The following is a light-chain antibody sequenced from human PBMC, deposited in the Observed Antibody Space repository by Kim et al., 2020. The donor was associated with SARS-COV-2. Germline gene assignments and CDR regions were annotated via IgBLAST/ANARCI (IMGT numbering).Light chain of an antibody. J-gene: IGLJ2*01. Sequence: QSVLTQPPSVSGAPGQRDTISCTGSSSNIGSIYDLHWYQQLPGTAPKLLIYGNSNRPSGVPDRFSGSKSGTSASLAITGLQAEDEGDYYCQSYDSSLSAWVFGGGTQLTVL. CDR3: QSYDSSLSAWV. V-gene: IGLV1-40*01. CDR1: SSNIGSIYD. CDR2: GNS.